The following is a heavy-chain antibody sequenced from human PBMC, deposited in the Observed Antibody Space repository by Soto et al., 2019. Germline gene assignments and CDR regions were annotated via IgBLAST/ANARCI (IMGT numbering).Heavy chain of an antibody. CDR1: GYTFTSYG. CDR2: ISAYNGNT. J-gene: IGHJ6*02. CDR3: ARGGWRYCSGGSCYRSQFDYYYYGMDA. V-gene: IGHV1-18*04. D-gene: IGHD2-15*01. Sequence: ASVKVSCKASGYTFTSYGISWVRQAPGQGLEWMGWISAYNGNTNYAQKLQGRVTMTTDTSTSTAYMELRSLRSDDTAVYYCARGGWRYCSGGSCYRSQFDYYYYGMDAWGQGTTVTVSS.